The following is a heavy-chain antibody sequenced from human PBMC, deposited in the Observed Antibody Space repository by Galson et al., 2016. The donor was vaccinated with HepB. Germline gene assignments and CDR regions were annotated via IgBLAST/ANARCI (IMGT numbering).Heavy chain of an antibody. CDR3: ARSVSDYGGNWVAYFQH. CDR1: GDSISSDY. V-gene: IGHV4-59*01. D-gene: IGHD4-23*01. J-gene: IGHJ1*01. Sequence: SETLSLTCTVSGDSISSDYWSWIRQPPGKGLEWIGYVSDNGSSRYNPSLKSRVNISVDKSKNQFSLRLRSVTAADTAVYYCARSVSDYGGNWVAYFQHWGQGPLVTVSS. CDR2: VSDNGSS.